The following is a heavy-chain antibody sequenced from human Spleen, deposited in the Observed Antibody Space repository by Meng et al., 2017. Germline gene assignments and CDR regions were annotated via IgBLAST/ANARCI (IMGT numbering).Heavy chain of an antibody. J-gene: IGHJ4*01. Sequence: ELGGGWVKPGGSLRLACVGFGFSFTGGWMSWVRQAPVKGLEWISVIYSGGFTYYVDSVKGRFTISRDNSKNTLFLQMNSLRAEDTAVYKCARATSGYYIDWGHGTLVTVSS. CDR3: ARATSGYYID. D-gene: IGHD3-22*01. CDR2: IYSGGFT. V-gene: IGHV3-53*01. CDR1: GFSFTGGW.